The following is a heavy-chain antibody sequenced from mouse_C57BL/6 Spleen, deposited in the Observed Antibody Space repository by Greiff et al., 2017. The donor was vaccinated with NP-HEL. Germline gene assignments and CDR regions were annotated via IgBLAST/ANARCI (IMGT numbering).Heavy chain of an antibody. V-gene: IGHV3-1*01. CDR3: ARGYYGWSWYFDV. CDR2: ISYSGST. J-gene: IGHJ1*03. D-gene: IGHD1-1*01. Sequence: EVQRVESGPGMVKPSQSLSLTCTVTGYSITSGYDWHWIRHFPGNKLEWMGYISYSGSTNYNPSLKSRISITHDTSKNHFFLKLNSVTTEDTATYYCARGYYGWSWYFDVWGTGTTVTVSS. CDR1: GYSITSGYD.